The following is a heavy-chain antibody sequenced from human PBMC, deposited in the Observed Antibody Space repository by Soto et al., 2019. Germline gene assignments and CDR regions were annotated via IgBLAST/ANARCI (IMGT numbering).Heavy chain of an antibody. D-gene: IGHD6-13*01. Sequence: QVQLVQSGAEVKKPGSSVKVSCKASGGTFSSYTISWVRQAPGQGLEWMGRIIPILGIANYAQKFQGRVTITANNSTSRADMELGSLGSEDTAVYSCARSGQGIAAAGHSGPNWFDPWGQGTLVTVSS. CDR2: IIPILGIA. V-gene: IGHV1-69*02. J-gene: IGHJ5*02. CDR3: ARSGQGIAAAGHSGPNWFDP. CDR1: GGTFSSYT.